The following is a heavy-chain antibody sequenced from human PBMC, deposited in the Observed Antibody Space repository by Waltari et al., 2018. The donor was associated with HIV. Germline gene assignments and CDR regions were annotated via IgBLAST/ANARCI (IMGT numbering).Heavy chain of an antibody. Sequence: EVQLVESGGGLVKPGGSLSISCAASGFTFGGHTMNWVRQAPGKGLEWVSSISSSGTYIYYVDSVQGRFTISRDNAKNSLYLQMNSLRVEDTAIYYCAKVDTHGYLPYNWGQGTLVTVSS. D-gene: IGHD5-12*01. CDR2: ISSSGTYI. J-gene: IGHJ4*02. CDR3: AKVDTHGYLPYN. V-gene: IGHV3-21*01. CDR1: GFTFGGHT.